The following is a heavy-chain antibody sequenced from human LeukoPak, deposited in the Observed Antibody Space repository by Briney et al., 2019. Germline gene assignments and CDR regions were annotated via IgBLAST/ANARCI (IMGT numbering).Heavy chain of an antibody. Sequence: GGSLRLSCAASGFTFSNYAMTWVREAPGKRLGWVSTITAGGGNTYYADSVKGRFSMSRDNSKNTLYLQLSSLRAEDTAVYYCAKDRGTSWYEALDIWGQGTMVTVSS. J-gene: IGHJ3*02. CDR1: GFTFSNYA. CDR3: AKDRGTSWYEALDI. D-gene: IGHD6-13*01. CDR2: ITAGGGNT. V-gene: IGHV3-23*01.